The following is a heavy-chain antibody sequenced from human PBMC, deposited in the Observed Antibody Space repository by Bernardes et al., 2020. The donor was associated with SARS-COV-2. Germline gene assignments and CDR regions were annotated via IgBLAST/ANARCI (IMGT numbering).Heavy chain of an antibody. V-gene: IGHV4-59*01. CDR3: ARGGAASYYYYGMDV. CDR2: LYYSGST. CDR1: GGSLSSYY. D-gene: IGHD2-21*01. J-gene: IGHJ6*02. Sequence: LYLTCTVSGGSLSSYYWSWIRQPPGKGLEWIGYLYYSGSTNYNPSLKSRVTISVDTSKNQFSLKLSSVTAADTAVYYCARGGAASYYYYGMDVWGQGTTVTVSS.